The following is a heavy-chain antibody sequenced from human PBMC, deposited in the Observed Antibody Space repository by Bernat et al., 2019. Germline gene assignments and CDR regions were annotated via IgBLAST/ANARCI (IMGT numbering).Heavy chain of an antibody. Sequence: QVQLQQWGAGLLKPSETLSLTCAVYGGSFSGYYWSWIRQPPGKGLEWIGEINHSGSTNYNPSLKSRVTISVDTSKNQFSLKLSSVTAADTAVYYCARENSYRYYYCYYIDVWGKGTTVTVSS. V-gene: IGHV4-34*01. CDR3: ARENSYRYYYCYYIDV. D-gene: IGHD3-16*02. J-gene: IGHJ6*03. CDR1: GGSFSGYY. CDR2: INHSGST.